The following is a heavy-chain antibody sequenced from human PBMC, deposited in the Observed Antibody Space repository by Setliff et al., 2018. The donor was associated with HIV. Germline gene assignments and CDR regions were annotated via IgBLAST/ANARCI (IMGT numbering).Heavy chain of an antibody. D-gene: IGHD3-3*01. J-gene: IGHJ4*02. CDR3: ARVGVYYGALDS. Sequence: ASVKVSCKTSRATFNTYTFSWVRQAPGRGLEWMGGIIPILGTPNYAQKFQGRVTKTTDTSTSTAYMELRSLRSDDTAVYYCARVGVYYGALDSWGQGTLVTVSS. CDR2: IIPILGTP. CDR1: RATFNTYT. V-gene: IGHV1-69*16.